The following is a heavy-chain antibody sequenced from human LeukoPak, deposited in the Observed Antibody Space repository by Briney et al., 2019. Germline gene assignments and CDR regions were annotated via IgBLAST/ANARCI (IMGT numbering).Heavy chain of an antibody. J-gene: IGHJ4*02. D-gene: IGHD6-19*01. Sequence: GGSLRLSCAASGFTFSSYGMHWVRQAPGKGLEWVAFIRYDGSNKYYADSVKGRFTISRDNSKNTLYLQMNSLRAEDTAVYYCVRESSGWYYFDYWGQGTLVTVSS. CDR2: IRYDGSNK. CDR3: VRESSGWYYFDY. V-gene: IGHV3-30*02. CDR1: GFTFSSYG.